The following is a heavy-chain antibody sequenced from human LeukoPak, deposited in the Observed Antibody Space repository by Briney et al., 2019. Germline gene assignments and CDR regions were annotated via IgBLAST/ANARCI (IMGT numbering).Heavy chain of an antibody. D-gene: IGHD3-22*01. CDR2: IYTSGST. V-gene: IGHV4-4*07. CDR1: GGSFSGYY. Sequence: SETLSLTCAVYGGSFSGYYWSWIRQPAGKGLEWIGRIYTSGSTNYNPSLKSRVTISVDTSKNQFSLKLSSVTAADTAVYYCARDSYYYDSSGYNDAFDIWGQGTMVTVSS. J-gene: IGHJ3*02. CDR3: ARDSYYYDSSGYNDAFDI.